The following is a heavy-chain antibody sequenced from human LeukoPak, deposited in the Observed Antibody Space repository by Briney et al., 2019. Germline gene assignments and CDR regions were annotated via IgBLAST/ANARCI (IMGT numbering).Heavy chain of an antibody. Sequence: GGSLRLSCGASGFNFSAFSMSWVRQAPGKGPEWVASISLSGRFIYYADSLKGRFTISRDNAKNSVHLQVNSLRAEDTAVYYCAREMLVIPAAVDYWGQGTLVTVSP. CDR2: ISLSGRFI. D-gene: IGHD2-2*01. CDR3: AREMLVIPAAVDY. J-gene: IGHJ4*02. V-gene: IGHV3-21*01. CDR1: GFNFSAFS.